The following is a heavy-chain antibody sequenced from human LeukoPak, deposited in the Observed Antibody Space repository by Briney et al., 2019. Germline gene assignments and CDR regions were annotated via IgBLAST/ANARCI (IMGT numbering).Heavy chain of an antibody. CDR2: IRYDGSNK. CDR1: GFTFSSYG. D-gene: IGHD2-2*01. J-gene: IGHJ4*02. V-gene: IGHV3-30*02. Sequence: GGSLRLSCAASGFTFSSYGMHWVRQAPGKGLEGVAFIRYDGSNKYYADSVKGRFTIARDNSKNTLYLQMNSLRAEGTAVYYCTSPAAMNDYWGQGTLVTVSS. CDR3: TSPAAMNDY.